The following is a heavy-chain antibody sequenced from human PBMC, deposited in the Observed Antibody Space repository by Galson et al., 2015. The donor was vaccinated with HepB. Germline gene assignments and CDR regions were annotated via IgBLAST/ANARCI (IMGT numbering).Heavy chain of an antibody. CDR3: ASSPDSSGYYSVGSKWYFDL. D-gene: IGHD3-22*01. CDR2: ISGSGGST. CDR1: GFTFSSYA. V-gene: IGHV3-23*01. Sequence: SLRLSCAASGFTFSSYAMSWVRQAPGKGLEWVSAISGSGGSTYYADSVKGRFTISRDNSKNTLYLQMNSLRAEDTAVYYCASSPDSSGYYSVGSKWYFDLWGRGTLVTVSS. J-gene: IGHJ2*01.